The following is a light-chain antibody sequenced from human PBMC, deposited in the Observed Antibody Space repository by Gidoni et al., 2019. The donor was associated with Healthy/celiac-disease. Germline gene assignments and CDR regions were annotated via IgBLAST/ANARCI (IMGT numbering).Light chain of an antibody. CDR1: QSISSD. CDR2: AAS. J-gene: IGKJ2*01. V-gene: IGKV1-39*01. CDR3: QQSDNTPDT. Sequence: DIQTTQPPSTLSASVGDRVTITRRESQSISSDFNWYQQKPGKAPKLLIYAASSLQSGVPSRFSGGGSGTDISLTSSILLPEGFATYYCQQSDNTPDTVGQGTKLEIK.